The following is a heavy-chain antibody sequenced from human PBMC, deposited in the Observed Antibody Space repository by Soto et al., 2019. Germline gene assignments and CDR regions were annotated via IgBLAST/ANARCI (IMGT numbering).Heavy chain of an antibody. CDR2: ISGSGGST. CDR3: VKGGWRTPSDY. CDR1: GFTFSSYA. D-gene: IGHD6-19*01. V-gene: IGHV3-23*01. Sequence: GGSLRLSCAASGFTFSSYAMSWVRQAPGKGLEWVSAISGSGGSTYYADSVKGRFTISRDNSKNTLYLQMNSLRTEDTAVYYCVKGGWRTPSDYWGQGTLVTVSS. J-gene: IGHJ4*02.